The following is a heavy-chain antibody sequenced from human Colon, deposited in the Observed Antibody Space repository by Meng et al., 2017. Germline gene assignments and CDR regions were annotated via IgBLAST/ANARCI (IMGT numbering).Heavy chain of an antibody. CDR3: ARDGGHRADS. D-gene: IGHD2-15*01. Sequence: VQRVGSAGSFVQPVGTLRLSCATSGFTLSSYCMHWVRQAPGKWLVWVSRINSDGSSTSYADSVKCRFTISRDNAKNTLYLQMNSLRAEDTAVYYCARDGGHRADSWGQGTLVTVSS. V-gene: IGHV3-74*01. CDR2: INSDGSST. CDR1: GFTLSSYC. J-gene: IGHJ4*02.